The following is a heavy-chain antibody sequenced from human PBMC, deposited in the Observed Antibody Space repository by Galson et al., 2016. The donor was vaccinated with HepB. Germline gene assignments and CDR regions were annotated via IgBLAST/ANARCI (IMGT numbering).Heavy chain of an antibody. CDR2: ISGSST. CDR3: ARRGLASQHIDE. CDR1: GFTFSKYA. D-gene: IGHD2-21*01. V-gene: IGHV3-23*01. J-gene: IGHJ1*01. Sequence: SLRLSCAASGFTFSKYAMRWVRQAPGKGLEWVSAISGSSTFYAASVKGRFTTSRDTANDTLLLQIARLKVDYTAGYYCARRGLASQHIDEWGRGTLVTVSS.